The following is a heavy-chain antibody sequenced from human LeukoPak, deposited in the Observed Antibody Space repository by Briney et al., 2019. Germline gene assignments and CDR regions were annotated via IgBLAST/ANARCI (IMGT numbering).Heavy chain of an antibody. V-gene: IGHV1-8*01. J-gene: IGHJ4*02. D-gene: IGHD5-12*01. CDR2: MNPNSCNT. CDR1: GYTFTSYD. CDR3: ARGYSGYDYRDY. Sequence: GASVKVSCKASGYTFTSYDINWVRQATGQGLEWMGWMNPNSCNTGYAQKFEGRVTMTRNTSISTAYMELSSLRSEDTAVYYCARGYSGYDYRDYWGQGTLVTVSS.